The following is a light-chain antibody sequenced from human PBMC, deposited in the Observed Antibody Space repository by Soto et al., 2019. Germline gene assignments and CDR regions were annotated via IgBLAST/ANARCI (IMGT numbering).Light chain of an antibody. CDR2: EVS. CDR3: CSYTSSSTLV. CDR1: SSDIGDYNY. Sequence: QSVLTQPASVSGSPGQSITISCTGTSSDIGDYNYVSWYQQHPGKAPKLMIYEVSNRPSGVSNRFSGSKSGNTASLTISGLQAEDEADYYCCSYTSSSTLVFGGGTKLTVL. V-gene: IGLV2-14*01. J-gene: IGLJ3*02.